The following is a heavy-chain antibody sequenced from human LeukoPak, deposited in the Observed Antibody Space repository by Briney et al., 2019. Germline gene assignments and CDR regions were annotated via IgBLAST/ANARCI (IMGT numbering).Heavy chain of an antibody. CDR3: ARDNSAEKGQQLAN. Sequence: GGSLRLSCAASGFTFSSYWMTWARQAPGKGLEWVANINQGGSEKYYVDSVKGRFTISKDNAKNSLYLQMNSLRAEDTAVYYCARDNSAEKGQQLANWGQGTLVTVSS. CDR1: GFTFSSYW. J-gene: IGHJ4*02. CDR2: INQGGSEK. D-gene: IGHD6-13*01. V-gene: IGHV3-7*04.